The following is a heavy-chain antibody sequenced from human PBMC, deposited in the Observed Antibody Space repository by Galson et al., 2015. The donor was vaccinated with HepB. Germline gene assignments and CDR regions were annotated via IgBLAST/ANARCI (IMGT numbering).Heavy chain of an antibody. Sequence: SVKVSCKASGYTFTGYYMHWVRQAPGQGLEWMGWINPNSGGTNYAQKFQGWVTMTRDTSISTAYMELSRLRSDDTAVYYCARDLGGIRTLYPRANRENYYYYGMDVWGQGTTVTVSS. J-gene: IGHJ6*02. CDR1: GYTFTGYY. V-gene: IGHV1-2*04. CDR3: ARDLGGIRTLYPRANRENYYYYGMDV. D-gene: IGHD1-14*01. CDR2: INPNSGGT.